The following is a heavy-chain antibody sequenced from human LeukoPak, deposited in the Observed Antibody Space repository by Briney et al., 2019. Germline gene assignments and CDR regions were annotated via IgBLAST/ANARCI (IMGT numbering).Heavy chain of an antibody. J-gene: IGHJ6*03. CDR1: GFTFSSYS. D-gene: IGHD3-10*01. Sequence: GGSLRLSCAASGFTFSSYSMNWVRQAPGKGLEWVSSISSSSSYIYYADSVKGRFTISRDNAKNSLYLQMNSLRAEDTALYYCAREIYGSGTYYGSYYYYMDVWGKGTTVTVSS. CDR2: ISSSSSYI. CDR3: AREIYGSGTYYGSYYYYMDV. V-gene: IGHV3-21*01.